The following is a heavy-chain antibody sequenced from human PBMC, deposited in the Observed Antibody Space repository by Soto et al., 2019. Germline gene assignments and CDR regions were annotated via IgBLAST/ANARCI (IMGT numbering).Heavy chain of an antibody. CDR3: ARFHCDSPTCVPIDS. CDR1: DGSINEYTYY. CDR2: IYYSGTS. J-gene: IGHJ5*01. Sequence: SETPSLTCTVPDGSINEYTYYCGWIRQPPGKGLEWIGSIYYSGTSSYNPSLESRVTMSVDTSKKQLSLRLRSVTAADTAVYYCARFHCDSPTCVPIDSRGHGTLVTVSP. D-gene: IGHD2-2*01. V-gene: IGHV4-39*01.